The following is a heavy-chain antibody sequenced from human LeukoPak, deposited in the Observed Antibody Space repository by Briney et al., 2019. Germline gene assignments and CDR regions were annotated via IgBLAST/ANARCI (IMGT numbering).Heavy chain of an antibody. V-gene: IGHV1-69*04. Sequence: SVKVSCKASGGTFSSYAISWVRQAPGQGLEWMGRIIPILGIANYAQKFQGRVTITADKSTSKAYMELSSLRSEDTAVYYCARYGSGSSRDYWGQGTLVTVSS. CDR1: GGTFSSYA. D-gene: IGHD3-10*01. CDR3: ARYGSGSSRDY. CDR2: IIPILGIA. J-gene: IGHJ4*02.